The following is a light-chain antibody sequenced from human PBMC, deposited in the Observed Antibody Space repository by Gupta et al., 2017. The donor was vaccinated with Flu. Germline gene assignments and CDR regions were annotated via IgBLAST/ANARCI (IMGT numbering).Light chain of an antibody. J-gene: IGKJ2*01. CDR1: QSVSTY. CDR3: QKRTSRPPYT. V-gene: IGKV3-11*01. Sequence: IVLTQSPDILSLSPGERATLSCRASQSVSTYLAWYQKKPGQDPRLLIYDASQRATGIPARFIGSGSGTNFTLIISSLEPEEFAVYFCQKRTSRPPYTFGQGTKLEI. CDR2: DAS.